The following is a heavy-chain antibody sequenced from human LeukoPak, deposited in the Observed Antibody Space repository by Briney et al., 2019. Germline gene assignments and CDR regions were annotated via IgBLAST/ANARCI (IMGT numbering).Heavy chain of an antibody. CDR2: IYHSGST. V-gene: IGHV4-4*02. Sequence: SGTLSLTCAVSGGSISSSNWWSWVRQPPGKGLEWIGEIYHSGSTNYNPSLKSRVTISVDKSKNQFSLKLSSVTAADTAVYYCARGHSPKPYCSGGSCYNWFDPWGQGTLVTVSS. J-gene: IGHJ5*02. D-gene: IGHD2-15*01. CDR1: GGSISSSNW. CDR3: ARGHSPKPYCSGGSCYNWFDP.